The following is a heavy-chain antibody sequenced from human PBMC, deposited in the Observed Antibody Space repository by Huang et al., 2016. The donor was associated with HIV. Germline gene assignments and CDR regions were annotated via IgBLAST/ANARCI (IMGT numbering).Heavy chain of an antibody. CDR3: ARLTGYSTFDI. CDR1: GGSISSGNYY. J-gene: IGHJ3*02. V-gene: IGHV4-61*09. D-gene: IGHD3-9*01. CDR2: IYTSGTT. Sequence: LRCSVSGGSISSGNYYGSWIRQPAGKGLEWIGHIYTSGTTIYNSSLKSRVTISVATSKNQFSLRLSSVAAADTAVYYCARLTGYSTFDIWGHGTVVTVSS.